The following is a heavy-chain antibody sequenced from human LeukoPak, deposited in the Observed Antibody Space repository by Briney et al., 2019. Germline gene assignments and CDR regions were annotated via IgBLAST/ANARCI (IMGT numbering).Heavy chain of an antibody. CDR2: IKQDGSKK. V-gene: IGHV3-7*04. D-gene: IGHD5-24*01. J-gene: IGHJ4*02. CDR1: GLPFSSYW. Sequence: GGSLRVSCVASGLPFSSYWMTWVRQAPGKGLEWVANIKQDGSKKSYVDSVKGRFSISRNNAKNSLYLQMNSLRAEDTAIYYCTRVGYIDEGIDYWGQGTLVTVSS. CDR3: TRVGYIDEGIDY.